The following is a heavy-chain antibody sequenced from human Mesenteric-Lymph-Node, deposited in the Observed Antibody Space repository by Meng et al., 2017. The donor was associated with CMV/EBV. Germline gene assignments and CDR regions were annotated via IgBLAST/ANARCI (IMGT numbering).Heavy chain of an antibody. V-gene: IGHV4-38-2*02. CDR1: GYSISSVYY. CDR2: IYHSGST. D-gene: IGHD3-3*01. CDR3: ARGGGDFWSGYSDY. J-gene: IGHJ4*02. Sequence: SETLSLTCTVSGYSISSVYYWGWIRQPPGKGLEWIGSIYHSGSTYYNPSLKSRVTISVDTSKNQFSLKLSSVTAADTAVYYCARGGGDFWSGYSDYWGQGTLVTVSS.